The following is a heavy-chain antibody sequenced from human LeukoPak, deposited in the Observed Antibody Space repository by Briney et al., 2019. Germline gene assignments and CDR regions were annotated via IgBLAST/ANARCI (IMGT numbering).Heavy chain of an antibody. CDR3: ARVDCLTSSCPFDY. V-gene: IGHV4-59*01. Sequence: SGTRSLTGIVSGDALYIYCWSWIRQRPGKGLEWSGYIYYSANTNYNPSLKSRVTILVDTSKNQFSLKLKSVTAADTAVYYCARVDCLTSSCPFDYWGQGTLVTVSS. CDR2: IYYSANT. D-gene: IGHD2-15*01. J-gene: IGHJ4*02. CDR1: GDALYIYC.